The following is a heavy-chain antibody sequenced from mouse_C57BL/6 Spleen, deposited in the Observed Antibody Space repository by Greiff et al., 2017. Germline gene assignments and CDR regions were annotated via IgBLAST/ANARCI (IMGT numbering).Heavy chain of an antibody. CDR1: GYAFSSSW. D-gene: IGHD1-1*01. Sequence: VQLQQSGPELVKPGASVKLSCKASGYAFSSSWMNWVKQRPGKGLEWIGRIYPGDGDTNYNGKFKGKATLTADKSSSTAYMQLSSLTSEDSAVYFCAKIYYYGSSYLDYWGQGTTLTVSS. CDR3: AKIYYYGSSYLDY. CDR2: IYPGDGDT. J-gene: IGHJ2*01. V-gene: IGHV1-82*01.